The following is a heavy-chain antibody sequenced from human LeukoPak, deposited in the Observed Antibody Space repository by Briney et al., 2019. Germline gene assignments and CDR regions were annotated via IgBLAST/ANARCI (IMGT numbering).Heavy chain of an antibody. CDR2: IYTSGST. CDR3: ARGAGRGYSYLLRIYNWFDP. J-gene: IGHJ5*02. CDR1: GGSISSGSYY. V-gene: IGHV4-61*02. Sequence: PSQTLSLTCTVSGGSISSGSYYWSWIRQPAGKGLEWIGRIYTSGSTNYNPSLKSRVTISVDTSKNQFSLKLSSVTAADTAVYYCARGAGRGYSYLLRIYNWFDPWGQGTLVTVSS. D-gene: IGHD5-18*01.